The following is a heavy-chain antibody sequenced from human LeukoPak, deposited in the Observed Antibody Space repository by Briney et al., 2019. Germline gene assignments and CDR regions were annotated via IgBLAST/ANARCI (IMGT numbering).Heavy chain of an antibody. V-gene: IGHV5-51*01. J-gene: IGHJ4*02. D-gene: IGHD2-2*01. Sequence: GESLKISCKGSGYRFTSNWIGWVRQMPGKGLEWMGIIYPGDSDTRYSPSFQGQVTISADKSISTAYLQWSSLKASDTAMYYCARIRFSYCSSSNCQTDYFDYWGQGTLVTVSS. CDR1: GYRFTSNW. CDR3: ARIRFSYCSSSNCQTDYFDY. CDR2: IYPGDSDT.